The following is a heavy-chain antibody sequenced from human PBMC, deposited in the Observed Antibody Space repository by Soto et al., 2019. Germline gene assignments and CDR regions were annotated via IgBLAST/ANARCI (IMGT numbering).Heavy chain of an antibody. CDR3: AKVKTWTYLDV. Sequence: EVQLLESGGGLVQPGGSLRLSCAASGFTFSNYAMTWVRQAPGKGLEWVSSISGSGDNTYYADSVKGRFTISRDNSKNTLYVQMNSLRAEDTAVYYCAKVKTWTYLDVWGQGSLVTVSS. D-gene: IGHD5-12*01. J-gene: IGHJ4*02. V-gene: IGHV3-23*01. CDR1: GFTFSNYA. CDR2: ISGSGDNT.